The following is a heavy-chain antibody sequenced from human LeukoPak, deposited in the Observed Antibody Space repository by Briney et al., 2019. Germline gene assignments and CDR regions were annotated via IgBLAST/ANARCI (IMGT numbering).Heavy chain of an antibody. J-gene: IGHJ4*02. Sequence: GGSLRLSCAASGFNVTTNYMSWVRQAPGKGLEWVSVICSGGTTYYADSVKGRFTISRDISKNTLSLQMNSLRAEDTAVYYCAKDGTEWELHEYYFDYWGQGTLVTVSS. V-gene: IGHV3-53*01. D-gene: IGHD1-26*01. CDR3: AKDGTEWELHEYYFDY. CDR2: ICSGGTT. CDR1: GFNVTTNY.